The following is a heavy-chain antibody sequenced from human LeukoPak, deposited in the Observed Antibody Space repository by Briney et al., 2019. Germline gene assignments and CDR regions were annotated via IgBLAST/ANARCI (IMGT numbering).Heavy chain of an antibody. Sequence: GESLKISCKASGYSFTSFWIGWVRQMPGKGLEWMGIIAPSDSDTRYTPSFQGQVTISADKSLSTAYLQWDSLKASDAAMYYCARQTAMGRSGDYWGQGTLVTFSS. CDR2: IAPSDSDT. D-gene: IGHD5-18*01. CDR3: ARQTAMGRSGDY. J-gene: IGHJ4*02. V-gene: IGHV5-51*01. CDR1: GYSFTSFW.